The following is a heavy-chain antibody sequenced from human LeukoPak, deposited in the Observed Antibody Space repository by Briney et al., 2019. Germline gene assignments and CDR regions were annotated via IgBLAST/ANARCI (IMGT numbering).Heavy chain of an antibody. CDR2: IRQDGSQK. CDR3: ARIGYSSSSTDY. J-gene: IGHJ4*02. V-gene: IGHV3-7*01. D-gene: IGHD6-6*01. CDR1: GFTFSNYW. Sequence: PGGSLRLSCAASGFTFSNYWMSWVRQAPGKGLEWVANIRQDGSQKYYVDSMKGRFTISRDNAKNSLYLQINSLRAEDTAVYYCARIGYSSSSTDYWGQGTLVTVSS.